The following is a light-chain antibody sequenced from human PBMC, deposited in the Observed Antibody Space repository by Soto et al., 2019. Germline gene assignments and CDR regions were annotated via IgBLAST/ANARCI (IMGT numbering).Light chain of an antibody. CDR3: QQYGSSPQT. Sequence: ESVLPRSPRSLSVSPGERATLSFRASQSVSSSYLAWYQQKPGQXPRXXIYGASSRATGIPDRFSGSGSGTDLTITISRLEPEDFEAYYCQQYGSSPQTFGQGTKVDIK. CDR1: QSVSSSY. J-gene: IGKJ1*01. CDR2: GAS. V-gene: IGKV3-20*01.